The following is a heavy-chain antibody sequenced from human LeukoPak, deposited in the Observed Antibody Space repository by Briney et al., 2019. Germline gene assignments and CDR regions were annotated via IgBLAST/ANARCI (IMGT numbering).Heavy chain of an antibody. V-gene: IGHV3-72*01. D-gene: IGHD2-2*01. Sequence: GGSLRLSCAASGFTFSDNYMDWIRQAPGNGLEWVGRIRKRVNSYTTEYAASVKGRFTISRDDSKNSVDLQMNSLKIEDTAVYFCARVSDQFSIDNWGQGTLVTVSS. CDR1: GFTFSDNY. J-gene: IGHJ4*02. CDR3: ARVSDQFSIDN. CDR2: IRKRVNSYTT.